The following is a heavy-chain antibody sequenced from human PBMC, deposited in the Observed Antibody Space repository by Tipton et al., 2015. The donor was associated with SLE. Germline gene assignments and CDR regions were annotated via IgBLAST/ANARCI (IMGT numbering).Heavy chain of an antibody. J-gene: IGHJ3*02. CDR3: AKGQLLTGDRTAFDI. CDR2: ISWNRGSL. V-gene: IGHV3-9*01. D-gene: IGHD1-1*01. Sequence: RSLRLSCAASGFRFDENTMHWIRQVMGKGLEWVSGISWNRGSLGYADSVRGRFTISRDNALNSLYLQMNSLRAEDTALYYCAKGQLLTGDRTAFDIWGQGTMVTVSS. CDR1: GFRFDENT.